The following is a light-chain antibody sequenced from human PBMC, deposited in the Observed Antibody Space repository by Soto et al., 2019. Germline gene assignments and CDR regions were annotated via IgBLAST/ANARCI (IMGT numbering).Light chain of an antibody. Sequence: EIVLTQSPGTLSLSPGEIATLSCRAIQSGSSSYLAWYQQKRGQAPMLLIYGASNRATGIPDRFSGSGSGTDFNLTISRLESEDFVVSYGQLYGSSPRWTVGQGPMVESK. J-gene: IGKJ1*01. CDR2: GAS. CDR1: QSGSSSY. CDR3: QLYGSSPRWT. V-gene: IGKV3-20*01.